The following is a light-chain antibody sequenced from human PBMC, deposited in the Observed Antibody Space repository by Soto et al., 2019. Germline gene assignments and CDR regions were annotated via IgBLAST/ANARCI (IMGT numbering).Light chain of an antibody. CDR3: QVWDSSSPQVG. Sequence: SYELTQPPSVSVAPGKTARITCGGNNIGSKSVHWYQQKPGQAPVLVIYYDSDRPSGIPERFSGSNSGNTATLTISRVEAGDEDDYYCQVWDSSSPQVGFGGVTQLTVL. CDR1: NIGSKS. CDR2: YDS. V-gene: IGLV3-21*04. J-gene: IGLJ2*01.